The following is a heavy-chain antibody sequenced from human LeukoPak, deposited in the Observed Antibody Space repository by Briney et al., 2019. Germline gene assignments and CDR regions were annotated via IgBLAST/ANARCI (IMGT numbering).Heavy chain of an antibody. CDR1: GYSISSGYY. CDR2: IYHSGST. D-gene: IGHD6-13*01. CDR3: ARDGRIAAAGISGPTFDP. V-gene: IGHV4-38-2*02. J-gene: IGHJ5*02. Sequence: PSETLSLTCTVSGYSISSGYYWGWIRQPPGKGLEWIGSIYHSGSTYYNQSLKSRVTISVDTSKNPSSLKLSSVTAADPAVYYCARDGRIAAAGISGPTFDPWGQGTLVTVSS.